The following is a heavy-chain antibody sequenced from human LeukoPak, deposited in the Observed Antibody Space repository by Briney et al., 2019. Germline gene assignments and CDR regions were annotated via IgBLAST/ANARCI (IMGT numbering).Heavy chain of an antibody. V-gene: IGHV4-61*02. J-gene: IGHJ4*02. CDR3: ARKDGDF. CDR1: GGSISSASYY. CDR2: IYTSGST. Sequence: KPSETLSLTCTVSGGSISSASYYWSWIRQPAGKRLEWIGRIYTSGSTIYNPSLESRLTMSLDTSKNQISLRLSSVTAADTAVYYCARKDGDFWGQGTLVTVSS.